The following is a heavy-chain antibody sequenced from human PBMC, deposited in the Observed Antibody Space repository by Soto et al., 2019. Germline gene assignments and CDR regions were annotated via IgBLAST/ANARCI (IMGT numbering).Heavy chain of an antibody. CDR3: ARSAYYYDSSGYNPSEYYYYGMDV. V-gene: IGHV5-51*01. D-gene: IGHD3-22*01. CDR1: GYSFTSYW. J-gene: IGHJ6*02. Sequence: PGESLKISCKGSGYSFTSYWIGWVRQMPGKGLEWMGIIYPGDSDTRYSPSFQGQVTISADKSISTAYLQWSSLKASDTAMYYCARSAYYYDSSGYNPSEYYYYGMDVWGQGTTVTSP. CDR2: IYPGDSDT.